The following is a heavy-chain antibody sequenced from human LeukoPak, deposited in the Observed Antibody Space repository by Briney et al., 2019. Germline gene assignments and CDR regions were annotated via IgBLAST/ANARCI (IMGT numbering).Heavy chain of an antibody. D-gene: IGHD3-3*01. J-gene: IGHJ3*02. V-gene: IGHV3-7*01. CDR2: IKQDGSEK. Sequence: GGSLRLSCAASGFAFSTYWMNWVRQAPGKGLEWVANIKQDGSEKYYVDSVKGRFTISRDNAKNSLYLQMNSLRAEDTAVYYCAKPITISGATDGFDIWGQGAKVTVSS. CDR3: AKPITISGATDGFDI. CDR1: GFAFSTYW.